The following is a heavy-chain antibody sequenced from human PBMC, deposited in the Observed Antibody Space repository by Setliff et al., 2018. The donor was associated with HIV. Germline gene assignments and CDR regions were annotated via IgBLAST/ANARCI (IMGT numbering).Heavy chain of an antibody. CDR1: GGRFSNYG. D-gene: IGHD6-13*01. Sequence: SVKVSCKASGGRFSNYGISWVRQAPGQGLEWMGGIIPIFGTTNYAQMFQGRVTITADESTSTAYMELSSLRSDDTAVYYCARDFSGQQLVGGWFDPWGQGTLVTVSS. J-gene: IGHJ5*02. CDR2: IIPIFGTT. CDR3: ARDFSGQQLVGGWFDP. V-gene: IGHV1-69*13.